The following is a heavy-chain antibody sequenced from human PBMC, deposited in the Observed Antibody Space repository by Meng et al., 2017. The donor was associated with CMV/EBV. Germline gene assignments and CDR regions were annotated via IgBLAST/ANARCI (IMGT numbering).Heavy chain of an antibody. CDR1: GYTFTGYY. CDR2: INPNSGGT. V-gene: IGHV1-2*02. J-gene: IGHJ6*02. D-gene: IGHD3-10*01. Sequence: ASVKVSCKASGYTFTGYYMHWLRQAPGQGLEWMGWINPNSGGTNYAQKFQGRVTMTRDTSISTAYMELSRLRSDDTAVYYCARDFANEGVYYYDYYYGMDVWGQGTTVTVSS. CDR3: ARDFANEGVYYYDYYYGMDV.